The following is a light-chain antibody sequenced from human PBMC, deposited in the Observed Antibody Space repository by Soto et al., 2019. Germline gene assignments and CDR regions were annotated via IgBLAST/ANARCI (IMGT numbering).Light chain of an antibody. CDR3: QKWKVAPVT. J-gene: IGKJ4*01. CDR1: QDRGSC. CDR2: GSS. V-gene: IGKV1-27*01. Sequence: DIQMTPSPTSLSAFVGDSATITSLASQDRGSCLTWYQQEPGRVPKRLCYGSSSLRSGVLSRFSGSGSGTYFTLTISSLQPEDVATYDCQKWKVAPVTFGGGTKV.